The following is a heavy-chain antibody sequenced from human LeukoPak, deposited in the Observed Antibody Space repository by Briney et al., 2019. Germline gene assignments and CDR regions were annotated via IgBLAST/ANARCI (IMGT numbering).Heavy chain of an antibody. CDR1: GGTFRSYA. CDR2: IIPFFGTA. CDR3: ARDSQAMGDYPFDY. V-gene: IGHV1-69*01. D-gene: IGHD4-17*01. J-gene: IGHJ4*02. Sequence: AVKVSCQASGGTFRSYAISWVRQAPGPGLEWMGGIIPFFGTANYAQKSQGRGTITADESTSAAYMELSSLRSEDTAVYYCARDSQAMGDYPFDYWGQGTLVTVSS.